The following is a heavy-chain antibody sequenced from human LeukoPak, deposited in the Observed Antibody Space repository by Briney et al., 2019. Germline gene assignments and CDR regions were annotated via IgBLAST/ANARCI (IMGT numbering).Heavy chain of an antibody. CDR2: IYYSGST. CDR3: ARVRSSSGSDAFDI. D-gene: IGHD3-22*01. J-gene: IGHJ3*02. CDR1: GGSISSGGYY. V-gene: IGHV4-31*03. Sequence: SETLSLTCTVSGGSISSGGYYWSWIRQHPGKGLEWIGYIYYSGSTFYNPSLKSRVTISVDTSKNQFSLKLSSVTAADTAVCYCARVRSSSGSDAFDIWGQGTMVTVSS.